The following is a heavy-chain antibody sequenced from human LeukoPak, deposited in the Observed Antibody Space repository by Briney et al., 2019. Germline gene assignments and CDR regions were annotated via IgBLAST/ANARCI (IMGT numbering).Heavy chain of an antibody. D-gene: IGHD3-3*01. J-gene: IGHJ4*02. CDR2: ISAYNGNT. CDR3: ARVPRTPSRITIFGVVRDDYFDY. Sequence: ASVKVSCKASGYTFTSYGISWVRQAPGQGLEWMGWISAYNGNTNYAQMLQGRVTMNTDTSTSTAYMELRSLRSDDTAVYYCARVPRTPSRITIFGVVRDDYFDYWGQGTLVTVSS. V-gene: IGHV1-18*01. CDR1: GYTFTSYG.